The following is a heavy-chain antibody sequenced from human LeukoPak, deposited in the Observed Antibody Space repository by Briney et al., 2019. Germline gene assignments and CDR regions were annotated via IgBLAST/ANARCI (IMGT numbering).Heavy chain of an antibody. Sequence: PGGSLRLSCAASGFTFSSYGMHWVRQALGKGLEWVAFIRYDGSNKYYADSVKGRFTISRDNSKNTLYLQMNSLRAEDTAVYYCAKDAYCSSTSCYQYWGQGTLVTVSS. CDR1: GFTFSSYG. CDR2: IRYDGSNK. V-gene: IGHV3-30*02. J-gene: IGHJ4*02. CDR3: AKDAYCSSTSCYQY. D-gene: IGHD2-2*01.